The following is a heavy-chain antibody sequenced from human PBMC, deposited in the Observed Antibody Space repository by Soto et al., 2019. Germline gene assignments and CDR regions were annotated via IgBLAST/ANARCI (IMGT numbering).Heavy chain of an antibody. CDR2: IKQDGSEK. CDR3: ARRGDDFDY. Sequence: GRSLRLCWAASGFTCTSYWMSWVRQAPGKGLEWVANIKQDGSEKYYVESVKGRFTISRDNAKNSLFLQMNSLRAGDTAVYYCARRGDDFDYWGQGLLVTVSS. D-gene: IGHD3-16*01. J-gene: IGHJ4*02. CDR1: GFTCTSYW. V-gene: IGHV3-7*01.